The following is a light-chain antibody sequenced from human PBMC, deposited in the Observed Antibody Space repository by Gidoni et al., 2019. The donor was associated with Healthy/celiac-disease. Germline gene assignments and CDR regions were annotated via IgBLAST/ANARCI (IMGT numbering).Light chain of an antibody. V-gene: IGKV3-11*01. CDR2: DAS. CDR1: QSVSSY. J-gene: IGKJ4*01. Sequence: EIVFTPSPATLSLSPGERATLSCRASQSVSSYLAWYQQQPGQAPRLLIYDASNRATGIPARFSGSGSGTDFTLTISRLEHEDFAVYYCQQRSNWLTFGGGTKVEIK. CDR3: QQRSNWLT.